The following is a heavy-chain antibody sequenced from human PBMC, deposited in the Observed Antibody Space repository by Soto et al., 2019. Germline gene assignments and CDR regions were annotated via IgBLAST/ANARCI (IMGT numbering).Heavy chain of an antibody. D-gene: IGHD1-26*01. V-gene: IGHV3-33*01. CDR3: ARDRLVGATDYYYYGMAV. J-gene: IGHJ6*02. CDR2: IWYDGSNK. Sequence: GGSMRLSCAASGFTFSSYGMHWVRQAPGKGLEWVAVIWYDGSNKYYADSVKGRFTISRDNSKNTLYLQMNSLRAEDTAVYYCARDRLVGATDYYYYGMAVWGHGTTVTVS. CDR1: GFTFSSYG.